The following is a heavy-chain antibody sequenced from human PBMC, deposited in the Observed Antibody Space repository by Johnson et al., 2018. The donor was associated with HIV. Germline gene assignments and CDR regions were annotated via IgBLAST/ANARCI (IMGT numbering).Heavy chain of an antibody. CDR3: ARETRVWGNWNDGSRAFDT. D-gene: IGHD1-1*01. V-gene: IGHV3-NL1*01. J-gene: IGHJ3*02. CDR2: IYSGGST. CDR1: TFTFTNYG. Sequence: QVQLVESGGGVVQPGGSLRLSCAASTFTFTNYGMHWVRQAPGKGLEWVSVIYSGGSTYYADSVKGRFTISRDNSKNTLYLQMNSPRAEDTDVYFCARETRVWGNWNDGSRAFDTGGQGTMVTVSS.